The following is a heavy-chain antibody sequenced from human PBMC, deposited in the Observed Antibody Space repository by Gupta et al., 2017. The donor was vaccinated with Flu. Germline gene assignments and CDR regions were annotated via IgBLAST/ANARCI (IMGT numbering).Heavy chain of an antibody. D-gene: IGHD6-6*01. CDR3: AKANYRGSSSPNRDY. V-gene: IGHV3-23*01. CDR2: ISGSGGST. J-gene: IGHJ4*02. CDR1: GFTFSSYA. Sequence: EVQLLESGGGLVQPGGSLRLSCAASGFTFSSYAMSWVRQAPGKGLEWVSAISGSGGSTYYADSVKGRFTISRDNSKNTLYLQMNRLRAEDTAVYYCAKANYRGSSSPNRDYWGQGTLVTVSS.